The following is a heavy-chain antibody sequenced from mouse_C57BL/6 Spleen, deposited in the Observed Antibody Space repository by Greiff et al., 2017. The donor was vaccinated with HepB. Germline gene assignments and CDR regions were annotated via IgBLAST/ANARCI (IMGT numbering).Heavy chain of an antibody. CDR2: IDPSDSET. Sequence: QVQLQQSGAELVRPGSSVKLSCKASGYTFTSYWMHWVKQRPIQGLEWIGNIDPSDSETHYNQKFKDKATLTVDKSSSTAYMQLSSLTSEDSAVYYCARSVDYYGNSDWYFDVWGTGTTVTVSS. CDR3: ARSVDYYGNSDWYFDV. V-gene: IGHV1-52*01. CDR1: GYTFTSYW. D-gene: IGHD2-1*01. J-gene: IGHJ1*03.